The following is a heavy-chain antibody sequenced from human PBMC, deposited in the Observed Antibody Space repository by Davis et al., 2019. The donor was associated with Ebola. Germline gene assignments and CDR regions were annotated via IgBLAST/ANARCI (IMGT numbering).Heavy chain of an antibody. CDR3: ARLAMVAAGCHDY. CDR2: ISAYNGNT. J-gene: IGHJ4*02. CDR1: GYTFRNSA. D-gene: IGHD5-18*01. V-gene: IGHV1-18*01. Sequence: ASVKVSCKASGYTFRNSAISWVRQAPGQGLEWMGWISAYNGNTNYAQILQGRVTLTTDTSTNTAYMELRDLRSDDAALYYCARLAMVAAGCHDYWGQGSLVAVSS.